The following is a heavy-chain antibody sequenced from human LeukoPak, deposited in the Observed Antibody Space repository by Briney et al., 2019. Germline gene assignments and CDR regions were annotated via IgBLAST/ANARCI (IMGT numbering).Heavy chain of an antibody. Sequence: ASVKVSCKASGYTFTGYYMHWVRQAPGQGLEWMGWINPNSGGTNYAQKFQGRVTMTRDTSISTAYMELSSLRSEDTAVYYCARGWGPPYGSKDYWAQGTLVTVSS. CDR1: GYTFTGYY. V-gene: IGHV1-2*02. D-gene: IGHD2-2*01. CDR2: INPNSGGT. CDR3: ARGWGPPYGSKDY. J-gene: IGHJ4*02.